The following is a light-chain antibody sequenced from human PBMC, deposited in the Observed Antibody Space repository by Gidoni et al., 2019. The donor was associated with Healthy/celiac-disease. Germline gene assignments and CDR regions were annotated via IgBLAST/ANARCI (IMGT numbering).Light chain of an antibody. CDR2: GAS. V-gene: IGKV3-20*01. CDR1: QSVSSSY. J-gene: IGKJ1*01. CDR3: QQYGSTPTT. Sequence: EIVLTQSPGTLSLSPGERATLSCRASQSVSSSYLAWYQQKPGQAPRILIYGASSRATSIPDRFSGSGSGTDLTITISRMEPEDFAVYYCQQYGSTPTTFGQXTKVEIK.